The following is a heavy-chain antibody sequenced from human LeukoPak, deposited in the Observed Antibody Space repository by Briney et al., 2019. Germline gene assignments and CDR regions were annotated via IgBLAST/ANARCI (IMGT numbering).Heavy chain of an antibody. V-gene: IGHV3-23*01. J-gene: IGHJ4*02. CDR3: ATPPLEGGF. D-gene: IGHD1-1*01. Sequence: GGSLRLSXAASGFTFSSYAMSWVRQAPGKGLEWVSAISGSGGSTYYADSVKGRFTISRDNAKNSLYLQMNSLRAEDTAVYYCATPPLEGGFWGQGTLVTVSS. CDR2: ISGSGGST. CDR1: GFTFSSYA.